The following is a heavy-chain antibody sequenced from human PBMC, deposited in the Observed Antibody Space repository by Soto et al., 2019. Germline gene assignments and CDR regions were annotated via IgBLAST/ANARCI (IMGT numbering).Heavy chain of an antibody. CDR3: AAQPRHDTDPVWHY. CDR1: GFXFIKYC. D-gene: IGHD3-22*01. CDR2: SYPGHSST. J-gene: IGHJ4*02. Sequence: EXLKISFKAYGFXFIKYCGGCVRHLPGNGFELMGISYPGHSSTKYSPSFQGHVTISIDKSPKTAYLQWSSMRASDTAIYFCAAQPRHDTDPVWHYWGQGTLGTVSS. V-gene: IGHV5-51*02.